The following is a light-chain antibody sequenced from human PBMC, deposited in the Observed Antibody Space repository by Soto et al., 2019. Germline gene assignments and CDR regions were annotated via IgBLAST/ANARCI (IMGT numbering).Light chain of an antibody. V-gene: IGKV3-15*01. CDR1: QSVSSN. Sequence: IVVTPSQATMSVSPVGSATLSCRASQSVSSNVAWYQQKPGQAPSLFIYGASTRATGVPARFSVSGSGTKFTLTFSSLQSEDFAVYYCQEYNNGHPLTFGGGTKVDIK. CDR2: GAS. J-gene: IGKJ4*01. CDR3: QEYNNGHPLT.